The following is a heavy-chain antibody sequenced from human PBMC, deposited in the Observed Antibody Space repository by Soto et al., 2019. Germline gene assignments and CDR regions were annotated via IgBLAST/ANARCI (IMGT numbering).Heavy chain of an antibody. CDR2: IGTAGDT. V-gene: IGHV3-13*01. D-gene: IGHD2-2*01. J-gene: IGHJ4*02. CDR3: ARSRVVVVPAATKFDY. Sequence: GGSLRLSCAASGFTFSSYDMHWVRQATGKGLEWVSAIGTAGDTYYPGSVKGRFTISRENAKNSLYLQMNSLRAEDTAVYYCARSRVVVVPAATKFDYWGQGTLVTVSS. CDR1: GFTFSSYD.